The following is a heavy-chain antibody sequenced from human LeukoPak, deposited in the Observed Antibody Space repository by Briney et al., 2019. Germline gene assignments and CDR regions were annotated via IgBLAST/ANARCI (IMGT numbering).Heavy chain of an antibody. V-gene: IGHV4-34*01. CDR2: INHSGST. J-gene: IGHJ6*03. D-gene: IGHD3-22*01. CDR1: GGSFSGYY. Sequence: NAPETLSLTCAVYGGSFSGYYWSWIRQPPGKGLEWIGEINHSGSTNYNPSLKSRVTISVDTSKNQFSLKLSSVTAADTAVYYCARGRTHYYDSSGYYYYYYYMDVWGKGTTVTVSS. CDR3: ARGRTHYYDSSGYYYYYYYMDV.